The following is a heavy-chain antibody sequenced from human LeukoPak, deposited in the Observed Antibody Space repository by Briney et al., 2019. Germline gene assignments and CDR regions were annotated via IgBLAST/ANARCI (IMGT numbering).Heavy chain of an antibody. CDR3: ARSPRRTGYYYYFDC. V-gene: IGHV3-30*04. J-gene: IGHJ4*02. Sequence: GGSLRLSCAASGFTFSSYAMHWVRQAPGKGLEWVAVISYDGSNKYYADSVKGRLTISRDNSKNTLYLQMNSLRAEDTAVYYCARSPRRTGYYYYFDCWGQGTLVTVSS. D-gene: IGHD3/OR15-3a*01. CDR2: ISYDGSNK. CDR1: GFTFSSYA.